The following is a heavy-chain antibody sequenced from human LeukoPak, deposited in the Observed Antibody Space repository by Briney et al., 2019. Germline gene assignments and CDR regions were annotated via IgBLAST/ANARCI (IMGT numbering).Heavy chain of an antibody. CDR2: VSSDGGTT. V-gene: IGHV3-30*18. D-gene: IGHD5-18*01. Sequence: GGSLRLSCAASGFTFSSHGIHWVRQAPGKGLEWVAVVSSDGGTTYYADSVKGRFTISRDNSKNTLYLQMNSLRAEDTAVYYCAKDTAMVTGYYGMDVWGQGTTVTVSS. CDR1: GFTFSSHG. J-gene: IGHJ6*02. CDR3: AKDTAMVTGYYGMDV.